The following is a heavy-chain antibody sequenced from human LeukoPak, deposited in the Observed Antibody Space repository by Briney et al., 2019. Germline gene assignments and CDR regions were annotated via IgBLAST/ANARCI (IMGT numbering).Heavy chain of an antibody. J-gene: IGHJ5*02. V-gene: IGHV3-48*03. D-gene: IGHD5-12*01. CDR1: GLTFSSYE. CDR2: ISSSGSTI. CDR3: ARDQYSGYAAVVDWFDP. Sequence: GGSLRLSCAASGLTFSSYEMNWVRQAPGKGLEWVSYISSSGSTIYYADSVKGRFTISRDNAKNSLYLQMNSLRAEDTAVYYCARDQYSGYAAVVDWFDPWGQGTLVTVSS.